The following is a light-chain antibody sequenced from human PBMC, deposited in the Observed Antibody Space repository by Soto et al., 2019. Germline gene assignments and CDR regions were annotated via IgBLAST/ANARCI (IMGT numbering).Light chain of an antibody. CDR2: EVS. J-gene: IGLJ1*01. CDR1: SNDVESYNF. Sequence: QSALTQPAPVSGSPGQSITISCTRTSNDVESYNFVSWYQQHPGEVPKVMIYEVSKRPSGVSDRFSGSKSGNTAPLTISGLQAEDEADYYCCADAGRSTYGFGTGTKVTVL. V-gene: IGLV2-23*02. CDR3: CADAGRSTYG.